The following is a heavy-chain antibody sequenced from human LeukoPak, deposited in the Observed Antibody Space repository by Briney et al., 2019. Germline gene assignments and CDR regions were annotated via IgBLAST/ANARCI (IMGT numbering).Heavy chain of an antibody. CDR1: GGSISSYY. J-gene: IGHJ3*02. Sequence: SETLSLTCTVPGGSISSYYWSWIRQPAGKGLEWIGRIYTSGSTNYNPSLKSRVTMSVETSNNQSSLKLSSVTATDTAVYYCARDWGYYYDGSHAFDIWGQGTMVTVSS. V-gene: IGHV4-4*07. CDR3: ARDWGYYYDGSHAFDI. CDR2: IYTSGST. D-gene: IGHD3-22*01.